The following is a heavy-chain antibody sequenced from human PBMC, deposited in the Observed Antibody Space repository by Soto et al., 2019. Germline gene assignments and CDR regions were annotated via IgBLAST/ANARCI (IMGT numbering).Heavy chain of an antibody. V-gene: IGHV4-59*12. CDR2: MYNSGST. CDR1: GGSISSYY. CDR3: ARDKITGLFDY. Sequence: SETLSLTCTVSGGSISSYYWTWIRQPPGKGLEWIGFMYNSGSTHYNPSLKSRVTISVDTSKNQFSLKLTSVTAADTAVYYCARDKITGLFDYWGQGTQVTVSS. D-gene: IGHD2-8*02. J-gene: IGHJ4*02.